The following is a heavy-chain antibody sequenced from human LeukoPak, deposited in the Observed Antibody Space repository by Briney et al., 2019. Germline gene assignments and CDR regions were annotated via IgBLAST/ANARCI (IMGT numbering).Heavy chain of an antibody. CDR3: ARRGSYSYYYYYYYMDV. J-gene: IGHJ6*03. CDR2: IYYSGST. CDR1: GGSISSSSYY. V-gene: IGHV4-39*07. Sequence: SETLSLTCTVSGGSISSSSYYWGWIRQPPGKGLEWIGSIYYSGSTYYNPPLKSRVTISVDTSKNQFSLKLSSVTAADTAVYYCARRGSYSYYYYYYYMDVWGKGTTVTISS. D-gene: IGHD1-26*01.